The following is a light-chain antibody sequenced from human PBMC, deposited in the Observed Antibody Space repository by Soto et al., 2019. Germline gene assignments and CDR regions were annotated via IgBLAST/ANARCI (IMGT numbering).Light chain of an antibody. CDR3: QQYKNWPPIT. Sequence: MTQSPATLSVSPGERATLSCRASQSVSSNLAWYQQKPGQAPRLLIYGASTRATGIPARFSGSGSGTEFTLTISSLQSDDSAVYFCQQYKNWPPITFGQGTRLEIK. CDR2: GAS. V-gene: IGKV3-15*01. CDR1: QSVSSN. J-gene: IGKJ5*01.